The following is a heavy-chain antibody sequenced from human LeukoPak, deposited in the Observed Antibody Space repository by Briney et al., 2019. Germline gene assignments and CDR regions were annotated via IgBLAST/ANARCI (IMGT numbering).Heavy chain of an antibody. CDR1: GYTFTSYG. CDR2: ISAYNGNT. J-gene: IGHJ4*02. V-gene: IGHV1-18*01. Sequence: ASVKVSCKASGYTFTSYGISWVRQAPGQGLEWMGWISAYNGNTNYAQKLQGRVTMTTDTSTSTAYMELRSLRSDDTAVYYCARRGVNYYDSSGYYYDDYWGQGTLVTVSS. D-gene: IGHD3-22*01. CDR3: ARRGVNYYDSSGYYYDDY.